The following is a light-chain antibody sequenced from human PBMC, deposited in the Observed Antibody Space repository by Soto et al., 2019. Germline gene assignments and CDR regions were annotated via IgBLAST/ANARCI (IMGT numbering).Light chain of an antibody. CDR1: QSISSW. Sequence: IQMTQSPSTLSASVGERVLFNWRASQSISSWLAWYQQRPGKAPKLLIYKASNLESGVPSRFSGSGSGTEFTLTISSLQPDDFATYYCQQYYSYPWTFAQGTKVDIK. CDR2: KAS. V-gene: IGKV1-5*03. CDR3: QQYYSYPWT. J-gene: IGKJ1*01.